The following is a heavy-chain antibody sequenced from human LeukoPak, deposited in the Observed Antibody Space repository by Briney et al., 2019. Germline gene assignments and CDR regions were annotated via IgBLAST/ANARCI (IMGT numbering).Heavy chain of an antibody. V-gene: IGHV4-34*01. D-gene: IGHD2-15*01. CDR1: GGSFSGYY. CDR3: ARSVAVAATRVRWETFDY. Sequence: ASETPSLTCAVYGGSFSGYYWSWIRQPPGKGLEWIGEINHSGSTNYNPSLKSRVTISVDTSKNQFSLKLSSVTAADTSVYYCARSVAVAATRVRWETFDYWGREPWSPSPQ. J-gene: IGHJ4*02. CDR2: INHSGST.